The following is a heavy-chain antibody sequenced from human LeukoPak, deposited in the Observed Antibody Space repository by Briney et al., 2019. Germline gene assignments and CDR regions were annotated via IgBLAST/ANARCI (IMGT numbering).Heavy chain of an antibody. Sequence: PSQTLSLTCTVSGGSISSGSYYWSWIRQPAGKGLEWIGRIYTSGSTNYNPSIKSRVTIAVDTSKNQFSLKLSSVTAADTAVYYCARSDSGSYYSHYYYYMDVWGKGTTVTVSS. V-gene: IGHV4-61*02. CDR3: ARSDSGSYYSHYYYYMDV. J-gene: IGHJ6*03. CDR2: IYTSGST. CDR1: GGSISSGSYY. D-gene: IGHD1-26*01.